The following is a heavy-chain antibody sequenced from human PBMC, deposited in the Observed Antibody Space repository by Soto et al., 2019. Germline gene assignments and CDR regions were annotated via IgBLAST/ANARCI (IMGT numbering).Heavy chain of an antibody. V-gene: IGHV3-21*01. CDR3: TRDYVMDV. J-gene: IGHJ6*02. Sequence: VGSLRLSCAASGFTFSGDAMNWVRQAPGKGLEWVSSISTTSTYIYYADSVKGRFTISRDNANNSPHLQMNSLRAEDTAVYYCTRDYVMDVWGQGTTVTVSS. CDR1: GFTFSGDA. CDR2: ISTTSTYI. D-gene: IGHD3-10*02.